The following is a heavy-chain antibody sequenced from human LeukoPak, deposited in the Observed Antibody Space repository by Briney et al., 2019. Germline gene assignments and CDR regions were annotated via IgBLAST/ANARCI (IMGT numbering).Heavy chain of an antibody. CDR3: AKDGALWFAEY. CDR1: GFTFSSYG. D-gene: IGHD3-10*01. V-gene: IGHV3-23*01. J-gene: IGHJ4*02. Sequence: GGSLRLSCAASGFTFSSYGMHWVRQAPGKGLEWVSVISNSGVSTYYADSVKGRFTISRDNSKNTLYLQMNSLRAEDTAVYYCAKDGALWFAEYWGQGTLVTVSS. CDR2: ISNSGVST.